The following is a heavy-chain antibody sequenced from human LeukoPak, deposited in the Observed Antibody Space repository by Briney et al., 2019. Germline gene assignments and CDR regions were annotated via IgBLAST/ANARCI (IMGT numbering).Heavy chain of an antibody. D-gene: IGHD1-14*01. V-gene: IGHV1-2*02. CDR2: INPNGGAT. CDR3: ARDERYSDADHQYPDLGY. Sequence: GASVKVSCKASGYIFTGYYLFWVRQAPGQGLEWMGWINPNGGATRYAQKFQGRVTLTSDTSIRTTYMEMSSLTPDDTAVYYCARDERYSDADHQYPDLGYWGQGTLVTVSS. J-gene: IGHJ4*02. CDR1: GYIFTGYY.